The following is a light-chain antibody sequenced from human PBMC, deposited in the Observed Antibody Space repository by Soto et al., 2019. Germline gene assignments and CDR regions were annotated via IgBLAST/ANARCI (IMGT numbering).Light chain of an antibody. CDR2: QAS. CDR1: QSISSW. J-gene: IGKJ1*01. V-gene: IGKV1-5*03. Sequence: DIQMTQSPSTLSSSVGDRVTISCRASQSISSWLAGYQQKPGKDPKLLIYQASTLASGVPSRFSGSGSGTEFTLTISSLQPDDFAVYYCQQYNSYPYAFGQGTKVEIK. CDR3: QQYNSYPYA.